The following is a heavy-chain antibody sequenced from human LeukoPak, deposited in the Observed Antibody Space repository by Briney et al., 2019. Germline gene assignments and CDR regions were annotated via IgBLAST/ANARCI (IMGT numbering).Heavy chain of an antibody. CDR1: GYTFTSYG. D-gene: IGHD6-19*01. CDR3: ARVLAVAGTGYFDY. Sequence: ASVKVSCKASGYTFTSYGISWVRQAPGQGLEWMGWISAHNGNTNYAQKLQGRVTMTTDTSTSTAYMELRSLRSDDTAVYYCARVLAVAGTGYFDYWGQGTLVTVSS. CDR2: ISAHNGNT. V-gene: IGHV1-18*01. J-gene: IGHJ4*02.